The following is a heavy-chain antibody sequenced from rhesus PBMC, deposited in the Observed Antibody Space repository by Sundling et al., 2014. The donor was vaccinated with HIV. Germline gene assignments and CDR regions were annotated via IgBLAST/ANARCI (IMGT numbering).Heavy chain of an antibody. CDR2: MYGPGGTN. J-gene: IGHJ1*01. CDR3: ARAKYLGYFEL. D-gene: IGHD2-15*01. Sequence: QVQLQESGPGLVKPSETLSVTCAVSGGSISSNYWSWIRQAPGKGLEWIGSMYGPGGTNNFNPSLTSRFTLSVDTSKNQFSLTLTSVTAADTAVYYCARAKYLGYFELWGQGALVTVSS. V-gene: IGHV4-169*01. CDR1: GGSISSNY.